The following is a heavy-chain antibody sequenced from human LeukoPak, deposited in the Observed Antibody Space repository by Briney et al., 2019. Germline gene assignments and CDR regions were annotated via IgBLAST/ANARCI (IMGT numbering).Heavy chain of an antibody. V-gene: IGHV3-21*06. Sequence: PGGSLRLSCAASGFSFSSYRMNWVRQAPGKGLEWVSSVSNSGDYIHYADSVKGRFTISRDNSKNSLYLQMNSLRAEDTAVYYCAKRPLAQQQLYYYYYMDVWGKGTTVTVSS. CDR1: GFSFSSYR. CDR3: AKRPLAQQQLYYYYYMDV. J-gene: IGHJ6*03. D-gene: IGHD6-13*01. CDR2: VSNSGDYI.